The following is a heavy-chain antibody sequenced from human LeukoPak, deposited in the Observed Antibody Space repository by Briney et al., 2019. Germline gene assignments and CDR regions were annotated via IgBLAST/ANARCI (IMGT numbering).Heavy chain of an antibody. J-gene: IGHJ3*02. V-gene: IGHV3-7*01. Sequence: PGGSLRLSCAASGFTFSTYWMTWVRQTPGKGLEWVANIKEDGSEKYYVDSVKGRFTISRDNAKNSLYLQRNSLRAEDTAVYYCARNPELGSDSTGYRAFDIWGQGIMVTVSS. CDR2: IKEDGSEK. CDR1: GFTFSTYW. D-gene: IGHD3-22*01. CDR3: ARNPELGSDSTGYRAFDI.